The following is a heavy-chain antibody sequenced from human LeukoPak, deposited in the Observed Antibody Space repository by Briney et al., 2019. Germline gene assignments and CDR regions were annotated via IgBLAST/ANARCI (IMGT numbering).Heavy chain of an antibody. CDR2: IFHRGGT. CDR1: NDSISSGDYY. Sequence: SETLSLTCTVSNDSISSGDYYWNWIRQPPGKGLESIGYIFHRGGTSDNPSLKSRILFSVDTSQNQFSLKPNSVTAADTAVYYCARWSGSLTARNYYYYMDVWGEATTLTVPS. CDR3: ARWSGSLTARNYYYYMDV. V-gene: IGHV4-30-4*01. J-gene: IGHJ6*03. D-gene: IGHD5-18*01.